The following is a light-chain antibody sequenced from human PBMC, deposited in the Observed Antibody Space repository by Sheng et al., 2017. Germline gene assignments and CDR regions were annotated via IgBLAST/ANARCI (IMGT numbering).Light chain of an antibody. J-gene: IGLJ2*01. V-gene: IGLV1-51*02. CDR2: ENN. Sequence: QSVLTQPPSVSAAPGQQVTISCSGGSSNMENNYVSWYQQLPGTAPKLLIYENNKRPSGIPDRFSGSKSGTSATLDITGLHTGDEADYYCGTWDSSLSTVVFGGGTKLTVL. CDR1: SSNMENNY. CDR3: GTWDSSLSTVV.